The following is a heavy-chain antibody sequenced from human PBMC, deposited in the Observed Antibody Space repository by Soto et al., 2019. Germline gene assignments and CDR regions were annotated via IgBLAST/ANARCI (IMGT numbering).Heavy chain of an antibody. CDR2: IYYSGST. Sequence: SETLSLTCTVSGGSISSGDYYWSWIRQPPGKGLEWIGYIYYSGSTYYNPSLKSRVTISVDTSKNQFSLKLSSVTAADTAVYYCARAKLRYFDWFDYWGQGTLVTVSS. D-gene: IGHD3-9*01. J-gene: IGHJ5*01. CDR1: GGSISSGDYY. V-gene: IGHV4-30-4*01. CDR3: ARAKLRYFDWFDY.